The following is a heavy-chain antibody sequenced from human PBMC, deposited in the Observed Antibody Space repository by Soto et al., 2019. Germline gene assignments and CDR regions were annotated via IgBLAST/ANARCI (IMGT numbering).Heavy chain of an antibody. D-gene: IGHD3-22*01. Sequence: GGSLRLSCAASGFTFSSYAMSWVRQAPGKGLEWVSAISGSGGSTYYADSVKGRFTISRDNSKNTLYLQMNSLRAEDTAVYYCAKEVGRRWLRFPPDKYFQHWGQGTLVTVSS. CDR3: AKEVGRRWLRFPPDKYFQH. CDR2: ISGSGGST. CDR1: GFTFSSYA. V-gene: IGHV3-23*01. J-gene: IGHJ1*01.